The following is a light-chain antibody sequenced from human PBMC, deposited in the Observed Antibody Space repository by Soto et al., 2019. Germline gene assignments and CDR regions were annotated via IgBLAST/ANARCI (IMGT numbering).Light chain of an antibody. CDR2: GAS. CDR3: QQRSNWPIT. CDR1: QSVSSN. Sequence: EIVMTQSPATLSVSPGERATLSCRASQSVSSNLAWYQQKPGQAPRLLIYGASNRATGIPARFSGSGSGTDFTLTISSLEPEDFAVYYCQQRSNWPITFGQGTDWRL. V-gene: IGKV3-11*01. J-gene: IGKJ5*01.